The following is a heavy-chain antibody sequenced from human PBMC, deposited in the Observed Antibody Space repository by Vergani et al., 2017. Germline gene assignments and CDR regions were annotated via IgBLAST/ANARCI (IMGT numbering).Heavy chain of an antibody. CDR3: AKDRDGLLWFGELFY. Sequence: QVQLVESGGGVVQPGGSLRLSCAASGFTFSSYGMHWVRQAPGKGLEWVAVIRYDGSNKYYADSVKGRFTISRDNSKNTLYLQMNSLRAEDTAVYYCAKDRDGLLWFGELFYWGQGTLVTVSS. J-gene: IGHJ4*02. CDR2: IRYDGSNK. CDR1: GFTFSSYG. D-gene: IGHD3-10*01. V-gene: IGHV3-30*02.